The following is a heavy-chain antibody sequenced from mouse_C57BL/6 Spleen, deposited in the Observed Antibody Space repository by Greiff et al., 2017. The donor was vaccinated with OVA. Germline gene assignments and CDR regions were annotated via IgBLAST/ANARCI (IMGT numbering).Heavy chain of an antibody. Sequence: EVHLVESGGGLVKPGGSLKLSCAASGFTFSSYTMSWVRQTPEKRLEWVATISGGGGNTYYPDSVKGRFTISRDNAKNTLYLQMSSLRSEDTALYYCARHEDYGSSPWFAYWGQGTLVTVSA. CDR1: GFTFSSYT. J-gene: IGHJ3*01. D-gene: IGHD1-1*01. V-gene: IGHV5-9*01. CDR2: ISGGGGNT. CDR3: ARHEDYGSSPWFAY.